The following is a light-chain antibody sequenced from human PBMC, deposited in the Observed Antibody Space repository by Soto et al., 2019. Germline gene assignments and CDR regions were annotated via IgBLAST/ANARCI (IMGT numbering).Light chain of an antibody. CDR2: DVT. V-gene: IGLV2-14*01. CDR1: SREVGGYNF. Sequence: QSVLTQPASVSGSPGQSITISCTGTSREVGGYNFVSWYQQHPDKAPKLMIYDVTNRPSGVSNRFSGSKSGNTASLTISGLQAEDEADYYCSSYTSISTYVFGTGTKVTVL. J-gene: IGLJ1*01. CDR3: SSYTSISTYV.